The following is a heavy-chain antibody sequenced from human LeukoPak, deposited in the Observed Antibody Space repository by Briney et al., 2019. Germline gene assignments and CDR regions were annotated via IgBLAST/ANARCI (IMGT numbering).Heavy chain of an antibody. CDR2: ISSRSSYI. V-gene: IGHV3-21*01. D-gene: IGHD3-16*01. J-gene: IGHJ4*02. CDR3: ARRRTSTNSYTS. CDR1: GSTFGVHT. Sequence: GGSLRLSCAASGSTFGVHTMNWVRQAPGKGLEWVSSISSRSSYIYYADSVKGRFTISRDNAKNSVYLQMNSLRAEDTAVYYCARRRTSTNSYTSWGQGTLVTVSS.